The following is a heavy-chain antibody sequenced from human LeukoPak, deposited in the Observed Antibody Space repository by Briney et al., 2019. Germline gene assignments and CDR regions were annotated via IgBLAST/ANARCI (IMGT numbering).Heavy chain of an antibody. CDR1: GFIVSSYY. J-gene: IGHJ6*02. V-gene: IGHV3-66*01. CDR2: IYSGGGT. CDR3: ARSYSNHLFGMDV. Sequence: GGSLRLSCVASGFIVSSYYMTWVRQAPGKGLEWVSVIYSGGGTYYADSVKGRVAISRDNSKNTVFLQMSSVRAEDTAVYYCARSYSNHLFGMDVWSQGTTVTVTS. D-gene: IGHD4-11*01.